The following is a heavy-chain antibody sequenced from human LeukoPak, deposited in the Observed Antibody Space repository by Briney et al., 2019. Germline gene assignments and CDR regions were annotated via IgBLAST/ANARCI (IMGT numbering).Heavy chain of an antibody. V-gene: IGHV4-39*02. J-gene: IGHJ6*03. D-gene: IGHD5-18*01. Sequence: SETLSLTCTVSGGSISSIGYFWDWFRQSPGKGLEWIGTIYDSGTKYYNPSLKSRVTISVDTSKNHLSLRLSSVTAADTAVYYCARRVDTTRGYYYFYMDVWGKGTTVTVSS. CDR2: IYDSGTK. CDR1: GGSISSIGYF. CDR3: ARRVDTTRGYYYFYMDV.